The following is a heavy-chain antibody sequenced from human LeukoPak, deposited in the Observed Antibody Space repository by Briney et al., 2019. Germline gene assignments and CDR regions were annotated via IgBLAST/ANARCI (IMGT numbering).Heavy chain of an antibody. CDR1: GFTFSTYA. D-gene: IGHD3-22*01. V-gene: IGHV3-23*01. Sequence: GGSLRLSCAASGFTFSTYAMSWVRQAPGKGLEWVSTISGRGGSTYYADSVKGRFTISRDNSKNTLYLEMNSLRAEDTAVYYCASMYYYDRGPDVWGKGTTVTISS. CDR3: ASMYYYDRGPDV. J-gene: IGHJ6*04. CDR2: ISGRGGST.